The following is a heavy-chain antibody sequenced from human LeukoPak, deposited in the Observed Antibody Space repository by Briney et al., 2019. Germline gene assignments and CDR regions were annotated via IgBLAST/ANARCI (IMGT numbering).Heavy chain of an antibody. CDR1: GGSIRGYY. Sequence: SETLSLTCTVSGGSIRGYYWGWIRQPAGKGLEWIGRIHTSGSTNYNPSFKSRVTMSVDTSKNQFSLKLRSVTAADTAVYYCARDRYYYISGTYRLFDYWGQGTLVTVSS. CDR2: IHTSGST. D-gene: IGHD3-10*01. J-gene: IGHJ4*02. CDR3: ARDRYYYISGTYRLFDY. V-gene: IGHV4-4*07.